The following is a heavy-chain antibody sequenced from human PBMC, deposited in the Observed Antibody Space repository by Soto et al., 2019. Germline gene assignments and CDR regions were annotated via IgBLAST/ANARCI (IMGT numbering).Heavy chain of an antibody. CDR2: IYYSGST. CDR1: GGSINSSSCF. Sequence: LETLSLTCSVSGGSINSSSCFWDWVRQPPGKGLEWIGSIYYSGSTYYNPSLRSRVTISVDTSKNQFSLKLSSVTAADTAVFYCARHYSSGSRNWFDPWGQGTLVAVSS. D-gene: IGHD6-19*01. J-gene: IGHJ5*02. V-gene: IGHV4-39*01. CDR3: ARHYSSGSRNWFDP.